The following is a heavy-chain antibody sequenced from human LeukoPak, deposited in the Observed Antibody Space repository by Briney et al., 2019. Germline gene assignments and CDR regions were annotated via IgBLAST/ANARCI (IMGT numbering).Heavy chain of an antibody. CDR3: ARVQIAVAGTGFDP. D-gene: IGHD6-19*01. CDR2: INPNSGGT. Sequence: ASVKVSCKASGYTFTGYYMHWVRQAPGQGLEWMGRINPNSGGTNYAQKFQGRVTMTRDTSISTAYMELSRLRSDDTVVYYCARVQIAVAGTGFDPWGQGTLVTVSS. V-gene: IGHV1-2*05. CDR1: GYTFTGYY. J-gene: IGHJ5*02.